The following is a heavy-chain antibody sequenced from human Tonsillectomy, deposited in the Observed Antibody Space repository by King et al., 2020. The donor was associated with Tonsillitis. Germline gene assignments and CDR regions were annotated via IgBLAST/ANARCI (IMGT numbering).Heavy chain of an antibody. CDR3: AGEAGVVIIRKYYYYGMDV. CDR2: IYFSGTT. Sequence: LQLQESGPGLGKPSETLSLTCTVSGGSISNSSYSWGWIRQPPGKGLEWIGSIYFSGTTYYNPPLKSRVTISVDTSKNQFSLKLSSVTAADTAVYYCAGEAGVVIIRKYYYYGMDVWGRGTTVTVSS. D-gene: IGHD3-3*01. CDR1: GGSISNSSYS. V-gene: IGHV4-39*02. J-gene: IGHJ6*02.